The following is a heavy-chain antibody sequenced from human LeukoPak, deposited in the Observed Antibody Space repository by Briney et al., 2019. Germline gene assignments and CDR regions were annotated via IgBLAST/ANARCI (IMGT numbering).Heavy chain of an antibody. CDR3: ARGIGSSRQKYNWFDP. D-gene: IGHD1-1*01. Sequence: SETLSLTCTVSGGSIRSGGYYWSWIRQHPGKGLEWIGYIYYSGNAYYNPSLKSRVTISVDRSKNQFSLKLSSVTAADTAVYYCARGIGSSRQKYNWFDPWGQGTLVTVSS. CDR1: GGSIRSGGYY. J-gene: IGHJ5*02. V-gene: IGHV4-30-4*01. CDR2: IYYSGNA.